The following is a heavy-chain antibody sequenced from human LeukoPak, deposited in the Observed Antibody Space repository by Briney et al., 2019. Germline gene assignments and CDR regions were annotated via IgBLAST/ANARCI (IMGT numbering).Heavy chain of an antibody. Sequence: SETLSLTCTVSGGSINNYYWSWIRLPPGKGLEYIGYIYYTGHTYYNPSLKSRVSISLDTSKNQFSLDLYSVTAADTAVYYCARGYCSGGSCYYDYWGQGTLVTVSS. CDR1: GGSINNYY. D-gene: IGHD2-15*01. CDR3: ARGYCSGGSCYYDY. CDR2: IYYTGHT. J-gene: IGHJ4*02. V-gene: IGHV4-59*01.